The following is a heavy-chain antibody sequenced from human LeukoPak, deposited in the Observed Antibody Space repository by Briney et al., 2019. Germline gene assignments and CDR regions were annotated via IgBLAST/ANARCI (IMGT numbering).Heavy chain of an antibody. V-gene: IGHV1-18*04. CDR1: GYTFTSYG. CDR2: ISAYNGNT. J-gene: IGHJ6*04. D-gene: IGHD6-13*01. CDR3: ARDGPGEAAAGYYYYGMDV. Sequence: RASVKVSCKASGYTFTSYGISWVRQAPGHGLEWMGWISAYNGNTNYAQKLQGRVTMTTDTSTSTAYMELRSLRSDDTAVYYCARDGPGEAAAGYYYYGMDVWGKGTTVTVSS.